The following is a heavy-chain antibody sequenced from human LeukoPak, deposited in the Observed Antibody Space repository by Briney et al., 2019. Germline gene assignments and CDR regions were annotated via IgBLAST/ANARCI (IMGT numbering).Heavy chain of an antibody. D-gene: IGHD3-10*01. V-gene: IGHV5-51*01. CDR1: GYSFTSYW. CDR3: ARGVMVRGDTTISHWYFDL. CDR2: IYPGDSDT. Sequence: GESLKISCKGSGYSFTSYWIGWVRPLPGKGLEWMGIIYPGDSDTRYSPSFQSQVSISDDKSISTYYLQWSSLTASDTAMYYCARGVMVRGDTTISHWYFDLWGRGTLVTVSS. J-gene: IGHJ2*01.